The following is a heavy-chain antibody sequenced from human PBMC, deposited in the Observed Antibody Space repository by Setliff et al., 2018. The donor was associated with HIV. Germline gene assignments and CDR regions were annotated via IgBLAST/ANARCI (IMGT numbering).Heavy chain of an antibody. CDR3: ARDYFESSAYHYGFGAFDI. Sequence: ASVKVSCKASGYTFTSYYLHWVRQAPGQGLEWMGMINPSGGSASYAQKFQGRVTMSRDTSTSTVYMELSSLRSEDTAVYYCARDYFESSAYHYGFGAFDIWGQGTMVTVSS. V-gene: IGHV1-46*01. D-gene: IGHD3-22*01. CDR2: INPSGGSA. CDR1: GYTFTSYY. J-gene: IGHJ3*02.